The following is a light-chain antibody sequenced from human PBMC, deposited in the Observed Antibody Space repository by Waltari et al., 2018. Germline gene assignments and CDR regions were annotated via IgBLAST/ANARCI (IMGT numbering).Light chain of an antibody. Sequence: DIQLRQPPPTLPAYVGDTPTITCRASKLITRWLAWYQQKPGKAPKLLIYEASNLVTGVPSRFSGTGSGTDFTLTISSLEPDDFATYYCQQFVGYPYTFGQGTKVETK. CDR2: EAS. J-gene: IGKJ2*01. V-gene: IGKV1-5*03. CDR1: KLITRW. CDR3: QQFVGYPYT.